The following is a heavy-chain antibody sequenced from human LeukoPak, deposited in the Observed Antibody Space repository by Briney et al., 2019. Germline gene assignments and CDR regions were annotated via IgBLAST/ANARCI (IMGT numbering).Heavy chain of an antibody. Sequence: PGGSLRLSCAASGFTFSRYSMNWVRQAPGKGLEWVSSISSSSSYIYYVDSVKGRFTISRDNAKNSLYLQMNSLRAEDTAVYYCARAPYYYYDSSGYTPFDYWGQGTLVTVSS. CDR3: ARAPYYYYDSSGYTPFDY. CDR2: ISSSSSYI. V-gene: IGHV3-21*01. D-gene: IGHD3-22*01. J-gene: IGHJ4*02. CDR1: GFTFSRYS.